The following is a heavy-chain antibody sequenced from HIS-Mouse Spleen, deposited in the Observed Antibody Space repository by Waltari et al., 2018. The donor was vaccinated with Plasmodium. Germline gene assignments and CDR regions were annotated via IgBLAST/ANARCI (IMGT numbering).Heavy chain of an antibody. D-gene: IGHD1-7*01. CDR1: GGSISSRSYY. CDR2: IYYSGST. Sequence: QLQLQESGPGLVKPSETLSLTCTVSGGSISSRSYYWVWIRQPPGKGLEWIGSIYYSGSTYYNPSLKSRVTISVDTSKNQFSLKLSSVTAADTAVYYCARDRITGTSYFDYWGQGTLVTVSS. J-gene: IGHJ4*02. CDR3: ARDRITGTSYFDY. V-gene: IGHV4-39*07.